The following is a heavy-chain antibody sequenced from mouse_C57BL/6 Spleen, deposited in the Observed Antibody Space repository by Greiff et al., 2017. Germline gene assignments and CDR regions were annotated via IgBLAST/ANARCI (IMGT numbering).Heavy chain of an antibody. D-gene: IGHD1-1*01. CDR1: GYTFTSYW. Sequence: VQLQQPGAELVKPGASVKLSCKASGYTFTSYWMQWVKQRPGQGLEWIGEIDPSDSYTNYNQKFKGKATLTVDTSSSTAYMQLSSLTSEDSAVYYCAHYYGSSSGYFDYWGQGTTLTVSS. J-gene: IGHJ2*01. V-gene: IGHV1-50*01. CDR3: AHYYGSSSGYFDY. CDR2: IDPSDSYT.